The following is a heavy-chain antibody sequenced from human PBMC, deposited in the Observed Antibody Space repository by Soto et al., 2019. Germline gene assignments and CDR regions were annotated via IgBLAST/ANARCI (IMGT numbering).Heavy chain of an antibody. CDR3: SRYLDF. CDR2: INPDGSAK. J-gene: IGHJ4*02. CDR1: GFTFSTSW. V-gene: IGHV3-7*01. Sequence: GGSLRLSCAASGFTFSTSWMDWVRQTPGKGLEWVANINPDGSAKNYVDSVKGRFTLSRDNAKNSLLLQMSSLTAEDSGLYFCSRYLDFWGRGTLVTVSS.